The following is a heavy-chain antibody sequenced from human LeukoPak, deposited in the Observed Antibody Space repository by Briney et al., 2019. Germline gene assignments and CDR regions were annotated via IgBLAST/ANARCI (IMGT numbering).Heavy chain of an antibody. V-gene: IGHV1-18*01. CDR3: ARGGYYYDSSGYYFSDFDY. D-gene: IGHD3-22*01. CDR2: ISAYNGNT. CDR1: GYTFTSYG. Sequence: GASVKVSCKASGYTFTSYGISWVRQAPGHGLEWMGLISAYNGNTNYAQKLQGRVTMTTDTSTSTAYMELRSLRSDDTAVYYCARGGYYYDSSGYYFSDFDYWGQGTLVTVSS. J-gene: IGHJ4*02.